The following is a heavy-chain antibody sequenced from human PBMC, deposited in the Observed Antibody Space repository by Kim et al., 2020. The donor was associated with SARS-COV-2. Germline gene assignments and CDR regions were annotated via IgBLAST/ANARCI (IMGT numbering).Heavy chain of an antibody. D-gene: IGHD4-17*01. V-gene: IGHV3-30*03. Sequence: GGSLRLSCVASGFTFVTYGMHWVRQALGKGLEWVALISYNGANKYYIDSVKGRFTVSRDNSGNTLFLQMDSLKPEDTAVYYCARDVEAYGDYDWYNYAMDV. J-gene: IGHJ6*01. CDR3: ARDVEAYGDYDWYNYAMDV. CDR1: GFTFVTYG. CDR2: ISYNGANK.